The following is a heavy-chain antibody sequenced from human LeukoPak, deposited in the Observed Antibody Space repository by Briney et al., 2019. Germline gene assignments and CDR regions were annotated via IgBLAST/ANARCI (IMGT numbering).Heavy chain of an antibody. V-gene: IGHV3-7*01. J-gene: IGHJ6*03. CDR2: IKQDGSEK. Sequence: GGSLRLSCAASGFTFSSYWRSWVRQAPGKGLEWVANIKQDGSEKYYVDSVKGRFTISRDNAKNSLYLQMNSLRAEDTAVYYCARVRFLECLGYYYFYMDVWGKGTTVTVSS. D-gene: IGHD3-3*01. CDR3: ARVRFLECLGYYYFYMDV. CDR1: GFTFSSYW.